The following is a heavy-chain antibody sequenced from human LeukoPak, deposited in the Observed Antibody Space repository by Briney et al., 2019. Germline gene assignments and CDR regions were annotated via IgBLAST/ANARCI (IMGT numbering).Heavy chain of an antibody. CDR3: ARDPNHYYDSSGYYGDY. CDR1: GYTFTNYA. J-gene: IGHJ4*02. D-gene: IGHD3-22*01. Sequence: ASVKVSCKASGYTFTNYATNWVRQAPGQGLEWMGWINTNTGNPTYAQGFTGRFVFSLDTSVSTAYLQISSLKAEDTAVYYCARDPNHYYDSSGYYGDYWGQGTLVTVSS. V-gene: IGHV7-4-1*02. CDR2: INTNTGNP.